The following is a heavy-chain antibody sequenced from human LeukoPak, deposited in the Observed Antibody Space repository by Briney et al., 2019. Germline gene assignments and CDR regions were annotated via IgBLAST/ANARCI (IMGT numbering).Heavy chain of an antibody. CDR3: ARGLLYGDSLRAYYYYYMDV. J-gene: IGHJ6*03. Sequence: ASVKVSCKASGYTFTGYYMHWVRQAPGQGLEWMGWINPNSGGTNYAQKFQGRVTMTRDTSISTAYMELSRLRSDDTAVYYCARGLLYGDSLRAYYYYYMDVWGKGTTVTVSS. CDR2: INPNSGGT. CDR1: GYTFTGYY. V-gene: IGHV1-2*02. D-gene: IGHD4-17*01.